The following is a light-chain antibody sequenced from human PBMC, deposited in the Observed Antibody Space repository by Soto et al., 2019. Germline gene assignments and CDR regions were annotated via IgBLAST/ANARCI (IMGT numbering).Light chain of an antibody. V-gene: IGLV1-44*01. J-gene: IGLJ1*01. Sequence: QSVLPQPPSASGTPGQKFTISCSGRSSNIGSSNVNWYQRLPGTAPKLLIYTNNQRPSGAPDRFSGSKSGTSASLAISGLQSEDEADYYCAAWDDSLNGRVFGTGTKVTVL. CDR3: AAWDDSLNGRV. CDR2: TNN. CDR1: SSNIGSSN.